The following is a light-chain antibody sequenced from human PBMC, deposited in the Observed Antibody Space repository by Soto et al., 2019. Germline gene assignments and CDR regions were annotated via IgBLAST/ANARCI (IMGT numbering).Light chain of an antibody. Sequence: GDRVTITCRASQSISAWLAWYQQQPGKAPKLLIYDASTLESGVPSRFSGSGSGTEFTLTISSLQPDDFATYYCQQYDGYPWTFGQGTNVEIK. CDR3: QQYDGYPWT. J-gene: IGKJ1*01. CDR2: DAS. CDR1: QSISAW. V-gene: IGKV1-5*01.